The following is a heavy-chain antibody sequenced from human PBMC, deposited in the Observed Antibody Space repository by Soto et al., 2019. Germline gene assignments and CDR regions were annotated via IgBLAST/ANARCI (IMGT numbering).Heavy chain of an antibody. CDR2: IYSGGNT. CDR3: ARGGSAYSLDY. J-gene: IGHJ4*02. CDR1: GFTVSSNY. D-gene: IGHD3-22*01. Sequence: EVQVVESGGGLIQPGGSLRLSCAASGFTVSSNYMTWVRQAPRKGLECVSVIYSGGNTDYADSVKGRFTISRDNAKNTLYLEMNSLRAEDTAVYYCARGGSAYSLDYWGQGTLVTVSS. V-gene: IGHV3-53*01.